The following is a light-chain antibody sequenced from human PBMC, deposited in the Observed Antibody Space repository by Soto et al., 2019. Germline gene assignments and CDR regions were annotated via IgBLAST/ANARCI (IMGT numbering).Light chain of an antibody. Sequence: EIVLTQSPGTLSASPGERATLSCRASQSVRSNLAWYQQKPGQAPRLLIYGASTRATGIPAKFSGGGSGTEFTLTISSLQSEDFAIYYCQQYKNGWTFGQGTKVDIK. J-gene: IGKJ1*01. CDR3: QQYKNGWT. CDR2: GAS. CDR1: QSVRSN. V-gene: IGKV3-15*01.